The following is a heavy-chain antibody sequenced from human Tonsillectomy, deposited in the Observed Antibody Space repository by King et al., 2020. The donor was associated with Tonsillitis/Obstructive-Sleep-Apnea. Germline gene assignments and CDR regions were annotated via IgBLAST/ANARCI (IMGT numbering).Heavy chain of an antibody. J-gene: IGHJ3*02. V-gene: IGHV3-11*05. Sequence: VQLVESGGGLVKPGGSLRLSCASSGLTFSDYYMSWIRQAPGKGLEWFSYISSRRRFKKNADAVKGRLPISRDNAKNSLYLQMDSLRVEDTAVYYCARDSGTFDAFDIWGQGTMVTVSS. D-gene: IGHD1-26*01. CDR3: ARDSGTFDAFDI. CDR2: ISSRRRFK. CDR1: GLTFSDYY.